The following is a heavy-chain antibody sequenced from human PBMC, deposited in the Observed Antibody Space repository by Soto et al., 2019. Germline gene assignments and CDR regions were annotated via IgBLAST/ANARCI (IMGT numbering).Heavy chain of an antibody. CDR1: GFIFSNYG. CDR2: IWYDGSNK. Sequence: QVQLVESGGGVVQPGRSLRLSCGASGFIFSNYGMHWIRQAPGKGLEWVTIIWYDGSNKWYADSVKGRFIISRDDSKNMVYLQMNSLRVDDTAIYYWARANTSPFDYWGRGTLVTVSS. J-gene: IGHJ4*02. CDR3: ARANTSPFDY. V-gene: IGHV3-33*01.